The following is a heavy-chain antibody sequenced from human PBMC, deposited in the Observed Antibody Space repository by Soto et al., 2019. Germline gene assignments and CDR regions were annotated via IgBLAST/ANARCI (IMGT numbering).Heavy chain of an antibody. D-gene: IGHD6-13*01. Sequence: ASVKVSCKASGYTFTSYAMHWVRQAPGQRLEWMGWINAGNGNTKYSQKFQGRVTITRDTSASTAYMELSSLRSEDTAVYYCARRSSWSWYFDLWGRGTLVTVSS. CDR2: INAGNGNT. CDR3: ARRSSWSWYFDL. J-gene: IGHJ2*01. V-gene: IGHV1-3*01. CDR1: GYTFTSYA.